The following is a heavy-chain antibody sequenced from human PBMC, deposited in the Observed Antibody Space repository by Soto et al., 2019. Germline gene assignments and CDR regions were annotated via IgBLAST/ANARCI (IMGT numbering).Heavy chain of an antibody. CDR1: GFSLTTSGVG. D-gene: IGHD6-19*01. Sequence: QITLKESGPTLVKPTQTLTLTCTFSGFSLTTSGVGVGWIRQPPGKALEWLALIYWDDDKAYSPFLKTRLTITKGTSKNQVLLTMTNMDPVVTATYYCAHWSRSSSGYHYYFHFWGQGTLVTVSS. CDR3: AHWSRSSSGYHYYFHF. J-gene: IGHJ4*02. CDR2: IYWDDDK. V-gene: IGHV2-5*02.